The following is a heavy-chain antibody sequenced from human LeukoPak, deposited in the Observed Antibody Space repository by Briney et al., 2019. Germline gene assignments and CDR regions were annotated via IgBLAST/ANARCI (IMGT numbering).Heavy chain of an antibody. Sequence: ASVKVSCKASGGTFSSYAISWVRQAPGQGLEWMGWINPNSGGTNYAQKFQGRVTMTRDTSISTAYMELSRLRSDDTAVYYCARGYYGDYAEYFQHWGQGTLVTVSS. D-gene: IGHD4-17*01. V-gene: IGHV1-2*02. CDR3: ARGYYGDYAEYFQH. CDR1: GGTFSSYA. J-gene: IGHJ1*01. CDR2: INPNSGGT.